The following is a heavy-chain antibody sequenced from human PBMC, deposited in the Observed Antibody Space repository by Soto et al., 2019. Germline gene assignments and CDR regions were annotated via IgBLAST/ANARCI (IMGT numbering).Heavy chain of an antibody. V-gene: IGHV4-4*02. CDR1: GGSISSSHW. J-gene: IGHJ3*01. D-gene: IGHD3-9*01. CDR3: ARVVLTITRGAFDA. Sequence: QVQLQESGPGLVKPSGTLSLTCAVSGGSISSSHWWTWVRHSPGKGLEYIGEISHSGTSNSNPSLKSRVTLSVDKSKNHFSLTLTSVTAADTAVYYCARVVLTITRGAFDAWGQGTLVIVSS. CDR2: ISHSGTS.